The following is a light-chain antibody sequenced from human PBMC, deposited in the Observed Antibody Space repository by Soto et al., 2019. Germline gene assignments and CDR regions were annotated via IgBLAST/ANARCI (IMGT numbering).Light chain of an antibody. J-gene: IGKJ1*01. V-gene: IGKV1-39*01. CDR2: AAS. CDR3: QQTYNPPRT. CDR1: ENIASY. Sequence: DIQMTQSPSSLSASVGDRVTITCRASENIASYLNWYQQRPGKAPKLLIYAASSLQSGVPSRFGGSGSGTDFTLTITSLQPEDFATYYCQQTYNPPRTFGQGTRL.